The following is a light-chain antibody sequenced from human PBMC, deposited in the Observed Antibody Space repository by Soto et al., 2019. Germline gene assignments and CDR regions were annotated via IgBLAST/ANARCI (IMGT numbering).Light chain of an antibody. CDR1: QSVTSGY. CDR3: QQDGSSPLS. J-gene: IGKJ1*01. Sequence: EIVLTQSPGTLSLSPGERATLSCRASQSVTSGYLAWYQQKPGQAPRLLIYDTSSRATGIPDRFSGSGSGTDFTLTISRLEPEDFAVYYWQQDGSSPLSFGQGTKVEIK. CDR2: DTS. V-gene: IGKV3-20*01.